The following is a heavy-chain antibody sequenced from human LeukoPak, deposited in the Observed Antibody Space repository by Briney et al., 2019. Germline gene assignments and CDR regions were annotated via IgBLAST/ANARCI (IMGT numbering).Heavy chain of an antibody. CDR1: GGSISSYY. CDR2: IYTSGST. D-gene: IGHD4-11*01. J-gene: IGHJ3*02. V-gene: IGHV4-4*07. Sequence: PSETLSLTCTVSGGSISSYYWSWIRQPPGKGLEWIGRIYTSGSTNYNPSLKSRVTMSVDTSKNQFSLKLSSVTAADTAVYYCARAETTVTTVEAFDIWGQGTMVTVSS. CDR3: ARAETTVTTVEAFDI.